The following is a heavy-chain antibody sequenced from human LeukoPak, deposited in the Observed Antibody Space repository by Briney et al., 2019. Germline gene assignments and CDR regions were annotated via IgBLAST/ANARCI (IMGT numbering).Heavy chain of an antibody. V-gene: IGHV4-61*02. CDR1: GGSISSGSYY. CDR3: ARTISRITIFGVVIENVTPSGAFAI. CDR2: IYTSGST. Sequence: PSETLSLTCTVSGGSISSGSYYWSWIRQPAGKGLEWIGRIYTSGSTNYNPSLKSRVTISVDTSKNQFSLKLSSVTAADTAVYYCARTISRITIFGVVIENVTPSGAFAIWGQGTMVTVSS. J-gene: IGHJ3*02. D-gene: IGHD3-3*01.